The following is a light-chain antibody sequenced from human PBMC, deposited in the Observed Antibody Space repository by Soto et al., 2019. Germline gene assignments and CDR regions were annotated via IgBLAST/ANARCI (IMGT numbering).Light chain of an antibody. J-gene: IGLJ1*01. CDR1: SSDVGGYNF. Sequence: QSVLTQPRSVSGSPGQSVTISCTGTSSDVGGYNFVSWYQQHPGKAPKLMIYDVSKRPSGVPDRFSGSKSGNTASLTISGLQAEDEADYYCCSDADNWGFGTGTKVTVL. V-gene: IGLV2-11*01. CDR3: CSDADNWG. CDR2: DVS.